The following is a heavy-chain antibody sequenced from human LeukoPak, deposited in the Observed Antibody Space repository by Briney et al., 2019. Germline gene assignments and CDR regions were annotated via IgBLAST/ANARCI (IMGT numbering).Heavy chain of an antibody. CDR1: GGSISSTIYY. D-gene: IGHD6-19*01. CDR2: AYYSGST. J-gene: IGHJ5*02. Sequence: SETLSLTCTVSGGSISSTIYYWGWIRQPPGKGLEWIGYAYYSGSTTYNPSLESRVTISVDTSKNQFSLKLTAVTAADTAVYYCARNSAVATSRSWFDPWGQGTLVTVSS. CDR3: ARNSAVATSRSWFDP. V-gene: IGHV4-61*05.